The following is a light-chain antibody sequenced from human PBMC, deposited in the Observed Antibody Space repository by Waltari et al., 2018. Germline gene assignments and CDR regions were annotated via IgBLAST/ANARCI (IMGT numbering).Light chain of an antibody. Sequence: QSALTQTAPVSGSPGQSITISCSGTSSDMGNSNLVSWYQQHPGKAPTPIIYDVNKRRSGVSNRFSGSKAGNTAFLAISGLQTADEADYYCCSYAGSAISVFGGGTKVTVL. CDR3: CSYAGSAISV. V-gene: IGLV2-23*02. CDR2: DVN. J-gene: IGLJ3*02. CDR1: SSDMGNSNL.